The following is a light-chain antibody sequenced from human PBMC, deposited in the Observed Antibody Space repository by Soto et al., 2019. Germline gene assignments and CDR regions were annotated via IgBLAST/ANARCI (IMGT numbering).Light chain of an antibody. V-gene: IGLV1-40*01. CDR1: SSNIGAGYD. CDR2: GNS. J-gene: IGLJ1*01. CDR3: KSYDSSLSAYV. Sequence: QSLLAPPPSGSGAPWQKVTISCTGSSSNIGAGYDLHWYQQLPGTAPKLLLYGNSNRPSGVPDRFSGSKSGTSASLAITGLQAEDEADYYCKSYDSSLSAYVFGTGTKVTVL.